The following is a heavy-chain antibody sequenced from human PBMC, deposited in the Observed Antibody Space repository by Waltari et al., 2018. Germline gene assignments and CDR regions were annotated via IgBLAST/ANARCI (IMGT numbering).Heavy chain of an antibody. CDR2: ISSSSSTI. D-gene: IGHD1-26*01. J-gene: IGHJ4*02. Sequence: EVQLVESGGGLVQPGGSLGLSCAASGFTFSSSRMTWARQAPGKGLEWVSYISSSSSTIYYADSVKGRFTISRDNAKNSLYLQMNSLRAEDTAVYYCARGLIGRYFDYWGQGTLVTVSS. V-gene: IGHV3-48*04. CDR3: ARGLIGRYFDY. CDR1: GFTFSSSR.